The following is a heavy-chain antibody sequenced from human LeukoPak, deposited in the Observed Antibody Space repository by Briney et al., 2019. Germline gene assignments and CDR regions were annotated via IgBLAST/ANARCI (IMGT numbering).Heavy chain of an antibody. CDR1: GGSFSGYY. CDR2: INHSGST. V-gene: IGHV4-34*01. Sequence: SETLSLTCAVYGGSFSGYYGSWIRQPPGKGLEWIGEINHSGSTNYNPSLKSRVTISVDASKNQFSLKLSSVTAADTAVYYCARGRGYSYGYSGYWGQGTLVTVSS. D-gene: IGHD5-18*01. J-gene: IGHJ4*02. CDR3: ARGRGYSYGYSGY.